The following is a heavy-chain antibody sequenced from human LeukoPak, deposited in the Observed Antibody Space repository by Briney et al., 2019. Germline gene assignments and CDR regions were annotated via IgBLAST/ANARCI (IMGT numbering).Heavy chain of an antibody. CDR1: GYSFTSYA. CDR2: INAGNGDT. CDR3: ARVYCSSTSCHYYFDY. Sequence: ASVKVSCKASGYSFTSYAMHWVRQAPGQRLEWMGWINAGNGDTKYSQKFQGRVTITRDTSASIAYMDVSSLRSEDTAVYYCARVYCSSTSCHYYFDYWGQGTLVTVSS. D-gene: IGHD2-2*01. V-gene: IGHV1-3*01. J-gene: IGHJ4*02.